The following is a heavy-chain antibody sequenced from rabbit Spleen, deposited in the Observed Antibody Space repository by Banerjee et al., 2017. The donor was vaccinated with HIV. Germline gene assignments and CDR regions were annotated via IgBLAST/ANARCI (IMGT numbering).Heavy chain of an antibody. Sequence: QSLEESGGDLVKPGASLTLTCTASGVSFSSNYYMCWVRQAPGKGLEWIACIDSGSSGFTYFASWAIGRFTISKTSSTTVTLQMTSLTVADTATYFCARDTGSSFSSYGMDLWGQGTLVTVS. CDR1: GVSFSSNYY. V-gene: IGHV1S40*01. CDR2: IDSGSSGFT. D-gene: IGHD8-1*01. J-gene: IGHJ6*01. CDR3: ARDTGSSFSSYGMDL.